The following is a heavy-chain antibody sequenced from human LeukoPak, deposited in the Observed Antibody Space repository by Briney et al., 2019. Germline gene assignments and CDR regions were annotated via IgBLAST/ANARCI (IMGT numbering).Heavy chain of an antibody. Sequence: SETLSLTCAVYGGSFSGYYWSWIRQPPGKGLEWIGEINHSGSTNYNPSLKSRVTISVDTSKNQFSLKLSSVTAADTAVYYCASVRGTAMNRYYYYYYGMDVWGQGPRSPSP. J-gene: IGHJ6*02. D-gene: IGHD5-18*01. CDR1: GGSFSGYY. CDR2: INHSGST. V-gene: IGHV4-34*01. CDR3: ASVRGTAMNRYYYYYYGMDV.